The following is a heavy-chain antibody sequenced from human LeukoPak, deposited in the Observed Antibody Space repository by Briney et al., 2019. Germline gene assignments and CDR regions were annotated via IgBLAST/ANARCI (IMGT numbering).Heavy chain of an antibody. V-gene: IGHV1-46*03. CDR1: GYTFTSYY. CDR2: VNPNGGGT. Sequence: ASVKVSCKTSGYTFTSYYMHWMRQAPGQGLEWVGMVNPNGGGTSSAQKFQGRVTMTRDTSTSTVYMDLSSLRSEDTAIYYCARRGGCISTSCNLDYWGQGTLVTVSS. D-gene: IGHD2-2*01. J-gene: IGHJ4*02. CDR3: ARRGGCISTSCNLDY.